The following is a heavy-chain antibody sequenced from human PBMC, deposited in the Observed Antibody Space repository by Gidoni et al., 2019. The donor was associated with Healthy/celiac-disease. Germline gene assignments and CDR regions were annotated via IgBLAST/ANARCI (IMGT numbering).Heavy chain of an antibody. CDR3: ARLIRRNCSSTSCNRNWFDP. CDR2: INHSGST. Sequence: QVQLQQWGAGLLKPSETLSLTCAVYGGSFSGYYWSWIRQPPGKGLEWIGEINHSGSTNYNPSLKSRVTISVDTSKNQFSLKLSSVTAADTAVYYCARLIRRNCSSTSCNRNWFDPWGQGTLVTVSS. V-gene: IGHV4-34*01. J-gene: IGHJ5*02. CDR1: GGSFSGYY. D-gene: IGHD2-2*01.